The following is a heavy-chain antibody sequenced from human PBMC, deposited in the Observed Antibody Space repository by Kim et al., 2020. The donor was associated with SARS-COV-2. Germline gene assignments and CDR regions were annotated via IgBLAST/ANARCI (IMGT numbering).Heavy chain of an antibody. Sequence: ASVKVSCKSSGYMFNYYGISCVRQAPGQGLDWMWWISAHNDKVKYEQQFQGRLTMPTDTSTSTAYIELRSLRSDDTAVYYCGRVGGGSYFFGDFDYWGQGTLV. CDR1: GYMFNYYG. D-gene: IGHD2-15*01. CDR3: GRVGGGSYFFGDFDY. CDR2: ISAHNDKV. V-gene: IGHV1-18*04. J-gene: IGHJ4*02.